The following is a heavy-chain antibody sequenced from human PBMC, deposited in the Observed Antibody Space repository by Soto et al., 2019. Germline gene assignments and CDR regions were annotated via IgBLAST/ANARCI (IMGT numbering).Heavy chain of an antibody. CDR1: GFTFSYYW. CDR2: IHSDGSST. Sequence: EVQLVESGGGLVRPGGSLRLSCAASGFTFSYYWMHWVRQAPGKGLVWVSRIHSDGSSTTYADFVKGRFIISRDDARNTVDLQMNSVRVEDTAVYYCARGDRGAFDFWGQGTVGTVSS. D-gene: IGHD1-26*01. J-gene: IGHJ3*01. V-gene: IGHV3-74*01. CDR3: ARGDRGAFDF.